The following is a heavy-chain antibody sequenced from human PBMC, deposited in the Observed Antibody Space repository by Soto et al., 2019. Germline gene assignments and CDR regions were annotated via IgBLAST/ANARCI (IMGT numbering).Heavy chain of an antibody. V-gene: IGHV3-33*08. D-gene: IGHD2-8*01. CDR3: ARDLGCTNGECYTSYFDY. CDR1: GFTFDDYC. Sequence: GSKRLSCAASGFTFDDYCRSWVRQDTGKGLEWVAVIRCDGSNKYYADSVKGRFTISRDNSKNTLYLQMNSLRAEDTAVYYCARDLGCTNGECYTSYFDYWGQGTLVTVSS. J-gene: IGHJ4*02. CDR2: IRCDGSNK.